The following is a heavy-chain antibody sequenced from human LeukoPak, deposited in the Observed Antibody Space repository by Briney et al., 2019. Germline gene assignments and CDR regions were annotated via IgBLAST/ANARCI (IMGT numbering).Heavy chain of an antibody. CDR1: GGSISSYY. Sequence: LETLSLTCTVSGGSISSYYWSWIRQPPGKGLEWIGYIYYSGSTNYNPSLKSRVTISVDTSKNQFSLKLSSVTAADTAVYYCARAAPAFIVGATTGAFDIWGQGTMVTVSS. J-gene: IGHJ3*02. CDR3: ARAAPAFIVGATTGAFDI. V-gene: IGHV4-59*01. CDR2: IYYSGST. D-gene: IGHD1-26*01.